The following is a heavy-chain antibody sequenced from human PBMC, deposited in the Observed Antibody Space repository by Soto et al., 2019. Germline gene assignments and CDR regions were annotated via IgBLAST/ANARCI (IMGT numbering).Heavy chain of an antibody. Sequence: SETRSLTCTVSGGSVSSGSYYWSWIRQPPGKGLEWIGYIYYSGSTNYNPSLKSRVTISVDTSKNQFSLKLSSVTAADTAVYYCARLRCSNYGLWFDPWGQGTLVTVSS. V-gene: IGHV4-61*01. CDR3: ARLRCSNYGLWFDP. D-gene: IGHD4-4*01. J-gene: IGHJ5*02. CDR1: GGSVSSGSYY. CDR2: IYYSGST.